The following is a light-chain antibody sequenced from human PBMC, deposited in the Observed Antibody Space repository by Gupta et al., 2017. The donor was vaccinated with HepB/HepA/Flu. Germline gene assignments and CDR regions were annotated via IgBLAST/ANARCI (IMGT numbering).Light chain of an antibody. J-gene: IGLJ2*01. CDR3: CSYAGSYIYGV. CDR2: DVS. Sequence: QSALPQPRSVSGSPGPSVTISCTGTSSDVGGYNYVSWYQQHPGKAPTLMMYDVSKRPSGVPDRFSGSKSGNTAALTISGLQAEDEADDYCCSYAGSYIYGVFGGGTKLTVL. V-gene: IGLV2-11*01. CDR1: SSDVGGYNY.